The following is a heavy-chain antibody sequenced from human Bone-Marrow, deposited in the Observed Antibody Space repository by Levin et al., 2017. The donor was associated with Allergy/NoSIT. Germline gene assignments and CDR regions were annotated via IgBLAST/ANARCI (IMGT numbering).Heavy chain of an antibody. CDR1: GFTFSNYW. CDR3: ASDLAWGRPTY. CDR2: IKQDGSEK. J-gene: IGHJ4*02. D-gene: IGHD3-16*01. Sequence: VASVKVSCIVSGFTFSNYWMSWVRQAPGKGLEWVANIKQDGSEKHYVDSVKGRFSISRDNAKDSLFLQMSSLRVDDTGVYYCASDLAWGRPTYWGQGALVTVSS. V-gene: IGHV3-7*01.